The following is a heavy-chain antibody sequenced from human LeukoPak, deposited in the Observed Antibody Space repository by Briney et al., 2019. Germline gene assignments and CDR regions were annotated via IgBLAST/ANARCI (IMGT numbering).Heavy chain of an antibody. CDR3: AKDQYIGSYYYFDY. J-gene: IGHJ4*02. CDR1: GFTVSNNF. Sequence: PGGSLRLSCAASGFTVSNNFMTWVRQAPGKGPECVSVIYSGGNTYYADSVKGRFTISRDNSKNTLYLQMNSLRAEDTAVYYCAKDQYIGSYYYFDYWGQGTLVTVSS. CDR2: IYSGGNT. V-gene: IGHV3-66*01. D-gene: IGHD1-26*01.